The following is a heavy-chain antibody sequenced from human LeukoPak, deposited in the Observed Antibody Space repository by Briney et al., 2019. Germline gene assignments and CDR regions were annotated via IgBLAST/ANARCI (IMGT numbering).Heavy chain of an antibody. J-gene: IGHJ4*02. CDR3: ARYCSGRCSEYHFDY. CDR1: GFTFSDYY. CDR2: ISSSGSTI. Sequence: GGSLRLSCAASGFTFSDYYMSWIRQAPGKGLEWVSYISSSGSTIYYADSVKGRFTISRDNAKNSLYLQMNNLRAEDTAVYYCARYCSGRCSEYHFDYWGQGTLVTVSS. V-gene: IGHV3-11*04. D-gene: IGHD2-15*01.